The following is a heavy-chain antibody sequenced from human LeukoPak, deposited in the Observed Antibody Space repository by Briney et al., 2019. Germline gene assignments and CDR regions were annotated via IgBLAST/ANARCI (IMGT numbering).Heavy chain of an antibody. D-gene: IGHD3-10*01. CDR3: ASLYGSGSYYNPYYYYGMDV. J-gene: IGHJ6*02. Sequence: SETLSLTCIVSGGSIRNYNNYWGWIRQPPGKGLEWIGSVYYTGSTYYNPSLQSRITVSVATSKNQFSLKLSSVTAADTAVYYCASLYGSGSYYNPYYYYGMDVWGQGTTVTVSS. V-gene: IGHV4-39*07. CDR2: VYYTGST. CDR1: GGSIRNYNNY.